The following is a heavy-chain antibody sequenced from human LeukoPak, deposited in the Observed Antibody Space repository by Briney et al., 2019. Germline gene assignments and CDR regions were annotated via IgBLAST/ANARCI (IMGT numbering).Heavy chain of an antibody. CDR1: AFTFSSYA. V-gene: IGHV3-23*01. J-gene: IGHJ4*02. CDR3: AKDMRLYSSGWYLDY. CDR2: ISVSGDST. Sequence: PGGSLRLSCAASAFTFSSYAMSWVRQAPGKGLEWVSAISVSGDSTYYADSVKGRFTISRDNSKNTLYLQMNSLRAEDTAVYYCAKDMRLYSSGWYLDYWGQGTLVTVSS. D-gene: IGHD6-19*01.